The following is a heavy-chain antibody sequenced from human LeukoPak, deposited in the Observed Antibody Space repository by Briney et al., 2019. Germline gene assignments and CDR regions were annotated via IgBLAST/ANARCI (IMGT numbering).Heavy chain of an antibody. CDR1: GFTFSSYG. CDR2: ISRDGSNK. V-gene: IGHV3-30*18. Sequence: GGSLRLSCAASGFTFSSYGMHWVRQAPGKGLEWVAVISRDGSNKYYADSVKGRFTISRDNSKNTLYLQMNSLRGEDTAVYYCAKAMYADYDSSDLWGRGTLVTVSP. D-gene: IGHD3-22*01. CDR3: AKAMYADYDSSDL. J-gene: IGHJ4*02.